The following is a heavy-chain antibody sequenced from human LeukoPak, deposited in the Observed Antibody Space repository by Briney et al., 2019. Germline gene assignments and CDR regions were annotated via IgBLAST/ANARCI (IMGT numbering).Heavy chain of an antibody. Sequence: GGSLRLSCAASGFTFSNYEMNWVRQAPGKGLEWVSYISSSGTTIYYAERRFTISRDNAKNSLYLLMDSLRAEDTAIYYCARGYCSGGSCYGGDYWGQGTLVTVSS. V-gene: IGHV3-48*03. J-gene: IGHJ4*02. CDR3: ARGYCSGGSCYGGDY. D-gene: IGHD2-15*01. CDR2: ISSSGTTI. CDR1: GFTFSNYE.